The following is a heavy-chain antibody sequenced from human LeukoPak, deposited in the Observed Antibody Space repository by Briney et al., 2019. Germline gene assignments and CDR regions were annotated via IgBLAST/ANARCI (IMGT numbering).Heavy chain of an antibody. CDR1: GFTFSSYW. V-gene: IGHV3-7*01. CDR3: ARAYYYDSSGYSHYFDY. D-gene: IGHD3-22*01. CDR2: IKQDGSEK. J-gene: IGHJ4*02. Sequence: PGGSLRLSCAASGFTFSSYWMSWVRQAPGKGLEWVANIKQDGSEKYYVDSVKGRFTISRDNAKNSLYLQTNSLRAEDTAVYYCARAYYYDSSGYSHYFDYWGQGTLVTVSS.